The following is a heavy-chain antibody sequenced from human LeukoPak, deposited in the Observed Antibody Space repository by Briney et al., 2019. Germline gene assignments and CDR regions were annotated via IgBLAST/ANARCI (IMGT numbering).Heavy chain of an antibody. CDR2: IDYNGNT. CDR1: GGSIRSSNYC. J-gene: IGHJ5*02. Sequence: SETLSLTCTVSGGSIRSSNYCWGWIRQPPGKGLEWIGSIDYNGNTNYNPSLKSRVTISVDTSKNQFSLKLSSVTAADTAVYYCARGGYSYGYLSWFDPWGQGTLVTVSS. D-gene: IGHD5-18*01. CDR3: ARGGYSYGYLSWFDP. V-gene: IGHV4-39*07.